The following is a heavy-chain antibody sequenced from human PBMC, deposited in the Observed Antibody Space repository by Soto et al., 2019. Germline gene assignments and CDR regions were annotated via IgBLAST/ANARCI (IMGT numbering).Heavy chain of an antibody. CDR3: ARAPKVSGSSQTRPDF. CDR2: VYYTGST. V-gene: IGHV4-61*01. Sequence: SETLSLTCTVSGGSVNNGNYYWSWIRQPPGKELEWIGYVYYTGSTYSNPSLKSRLTLTIDTSKNQFSLNLTSVTAADTAIYYCARAPKVSGSSQTRPDFWGQGTLVTVSS. J-gene: IGHJ4*02. D-gene: IGHD6-6*01. CDR1: GGSVNNGNYY.